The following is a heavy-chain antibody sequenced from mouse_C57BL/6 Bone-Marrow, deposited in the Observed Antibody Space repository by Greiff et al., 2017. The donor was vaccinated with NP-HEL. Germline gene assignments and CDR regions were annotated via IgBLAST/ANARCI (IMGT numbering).Heavy chain of an antibody. Sequence: QVTLKVSGAELVRPGASVTLSCKASGYTFTDYEMHWVKQTPVHGLEWIGAIDPETGGTAYNQKFKGKAILTADKSSSTAYMELRSLTSEDSAVYYCTRPSNWDYWGQGTTLTVSS. J-gene: IGHJ2*01. CDR1: GYTFTDYE. CDR2: IDPETGGT. D-gene: IGHD4-1*01. CDR3: TRPSNWDY. V-gene: IGHV1-15*01.